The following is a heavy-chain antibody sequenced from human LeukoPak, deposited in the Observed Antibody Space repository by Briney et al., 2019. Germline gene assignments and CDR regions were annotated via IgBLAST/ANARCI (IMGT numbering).Heavy chain of an antibody. Sequence: GGSLRLSCAASGFTFSSYGMHWVRQAPGKGLEWVAFIRYDGSNKYYADSVKGRFTISRDNSKNTLYLQMNSLRAEDTAVYYCAVVVTAINDAFDIWGQGTMVTVSS. V-gene: IGHV3-30*02. CDR2: IRYDGSNK. CDR1: GFTFSSYG. D-gene: IGHD2-21*02. CDR3: AVVVTAINDAFDI. J-gene: IGHJ3*02.